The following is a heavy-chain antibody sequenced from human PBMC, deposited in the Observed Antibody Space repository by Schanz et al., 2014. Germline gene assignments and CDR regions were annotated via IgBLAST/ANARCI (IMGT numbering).Heavy chain of an antibody. J-gene: IGHJ6*02. Sequence: VHLVQSGAEVKKPGSSVKVSCQAFGDTFSKYNIMWVRQVPGQGLEWLGRIMPLRGIGNNAWKFQDRLTITADKSMNITYMELSSLGTEDTAVYYCTRLRRADPNGFDVWGQGTTVTVS. D-gene: IGHD6-19*01. CDR2: IMPLRGIG. CDR1: GDTFSKYN. CDR3: TRLRRADPNGFDV. V-gene: IGHV1-69*02.